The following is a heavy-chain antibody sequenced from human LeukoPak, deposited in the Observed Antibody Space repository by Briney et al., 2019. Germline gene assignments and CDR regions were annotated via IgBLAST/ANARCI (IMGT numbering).Heavy chain of an antibody. CDR1: GFTFSTYA. CDR3: ARDRQPIVVVPAAYGMDV. Sequence: GGSLRLSCAASGFTFSTYAMSWVRQAPGKGLEWVSSISSSSSYIYYADSVKGRFTISRDNAKNSLYLQMNSLRAEDTAVYYCARDRQPIVVVPAAYGMDVWGQGTTVTVSS. V-gene: IGHV3-21*01. CDR2: ISSSSSYI. D-gene: IGHD2-2*01. J-gene: IGHJ6*02.